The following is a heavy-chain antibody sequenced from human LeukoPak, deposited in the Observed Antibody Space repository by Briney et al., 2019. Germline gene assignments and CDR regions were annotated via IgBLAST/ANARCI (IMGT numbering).Heavy chain of an antibody. J-gene: IGHJ4*02. Sequence: GGSLRLSCAASGFTFSNFHMTWVRQSPGKGLEWVSAISDSGGNTWYADSVKGRFTISRDNSKNTVYLQMNSLRAEDAAVYYCAKAVATLGGQGTLVTVSS. V-gene: IGHV3-23*01. CDR3: AKAVATL. CDR1: GFTFSNFH. D-gene: IGHD4-23*01. CDR2: ISDSGGNT.